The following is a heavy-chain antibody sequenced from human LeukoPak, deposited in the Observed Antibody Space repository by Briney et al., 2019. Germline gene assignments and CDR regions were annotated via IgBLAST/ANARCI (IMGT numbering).Heavy chain of an antibody. CDR2: ISGSGGST. V-gene: IGHV3-23*01. J-gene: IGHJ4*02. D-gene: IGHD4-17*01. CDR3: AKGHDYGDFSSGY. Sequence: GGSLRLSCAASGFTFSSYAMSWVGQAPGKGLEGVSAISGSGGSTYYADSVKGRFTISRDNSKHTLYLQMNSLRAEDTAVYYCAKGHDYGDFSSGYWGQGTLVTVSS. CDR1: GFTFSSYA.